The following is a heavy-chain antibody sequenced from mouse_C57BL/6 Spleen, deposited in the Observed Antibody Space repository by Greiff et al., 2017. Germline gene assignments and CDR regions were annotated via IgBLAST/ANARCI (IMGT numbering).Heavy chain of an antibody. D-gene: IGHD1-1*01. CDR3: ARGSYCSSPFAY. CDR2: IYPGGGDT. Sequence: VKLQESGPELVKPGASVKISCKASGYAFSSSWLNWVKQRPGKGLAWIGRIYPGGGDTYYTAKVKGKATLTADKSSSTAYMQLSSLTYEDSAVYVCARGSYCSSPFAYWGQGTLVTVSA. CDR1: GYAFSSSW. J-gene: IGHJ3*01. V-gene: IGHV1-82*01.